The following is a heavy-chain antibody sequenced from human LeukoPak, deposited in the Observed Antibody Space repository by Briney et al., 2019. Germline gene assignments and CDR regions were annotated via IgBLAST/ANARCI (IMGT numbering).Heavy chain of an antibody. Sequence: ASVKVSCKASGYTFTSYGISWVRQAPGQGLEWMGWISAYNGNTNYAQKLQGRVTMTTDTSTSTAYMELRSLRSDDTAVYYCARELPSPNVLPYSVYWGQGTLVTVSS. CDR1: GYTFTSYG. CDR3: ARELPSPNVLPYSVY. CDR2: ISAYNGNT. V-gene: IGHV1-18*01. J-gene: IGHJ4*02. D-gene: IGHD1-1*01.